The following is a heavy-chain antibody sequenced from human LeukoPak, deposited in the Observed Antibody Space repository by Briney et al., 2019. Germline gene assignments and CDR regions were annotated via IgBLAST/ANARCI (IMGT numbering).Heavy chain of an antibody. Sequence: GESLKISCKGSGYSFTSYWIGWVRQMPGKGLEWMGIIYPGDSDTRYSPSFQGQVTISADKSISTAYLQWSTLKASDTAMYYCARQDCSSTSCYTYFDYWGQGTLVTVSS. CDR3: ARQDCSSTSCYTYFDY. CDR2: IYPGDSDT. CDR1: GYSFTSYW. V-gene: IGHV5-51*01. D-gene: IGHD2-2*02. J-gene: IGHJ4*02.